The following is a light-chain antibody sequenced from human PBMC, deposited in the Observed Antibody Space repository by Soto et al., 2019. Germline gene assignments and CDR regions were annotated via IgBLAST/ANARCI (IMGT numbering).Light chain of an antibody. V-gene: IGKV1-5*03. CDR3: QQFNTSPWT. J-gene: IGKJ1*01. CDR1: QSVSIW. CDR2: KSS. Sequence: IRMTQSPSSFSASTGDRVTITCRASQSVSIWLAWYQQKPGRAPKLLIYKSSILESGVPSRFSGSGSGTEFTLTISSLQPDDFATYYCQQFNTSPWTFGQGTKVDIK.